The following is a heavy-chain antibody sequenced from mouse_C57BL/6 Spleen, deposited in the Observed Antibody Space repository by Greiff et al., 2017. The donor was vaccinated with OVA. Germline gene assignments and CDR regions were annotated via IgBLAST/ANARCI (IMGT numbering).Heavy chain of an antibody. Sequence: EVMLVESGPELVKPGASVKISCKASGYSFTGYYMNWVKQSPEKSLEWIGEINPSTGGTTYNQKFKAKATLTVDKSSSTAYMQLKSLTSEDSAVYYCAIITTEYYAMDYWGQGTSVTVSS. V-gene: IGHV1-42*01. D-gene: IGHD1-1*01. J-gene: IGHJ4*01. CDR3: AIITTEYYAMDY. CDR1: GYSFTGYY. CDR2: INPSTGGT.